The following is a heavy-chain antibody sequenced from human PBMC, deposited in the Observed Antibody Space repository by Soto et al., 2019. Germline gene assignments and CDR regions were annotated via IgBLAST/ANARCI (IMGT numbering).Heavy chain of an antibody. D-gene: IGHD1-26*01. V-gene: IGHV3-23*01. Sequence: EVQLLESGGGLVQPGGSLRLSCAASGFSFSTCAVSWVRQAPGKGLEWVSSISASGDTTHYAESVRGRFTISRDNARNTLQLQMSSLKAEDSAISSCAARATGYFVLFYFWGRGPLVTVSS. CDR1: GFSFSTCA. J-gene: IGHJ1*01. CDR3: AARATGYFVLFYF. CDR2: ISASGDTT.